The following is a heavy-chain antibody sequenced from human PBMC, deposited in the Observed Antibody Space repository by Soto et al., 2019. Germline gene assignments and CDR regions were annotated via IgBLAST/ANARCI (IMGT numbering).Heavy chain of an antibody. V-gene: IGHV4-30-2*01. CDR1: GVSISSGGYS. CDR3: ARGYSYGPNFDY. D-gene: IGHD5-18*01. J-gene: IGHJ4*02. Sequence: SETLSLTCAVSGVSISSGGYSWSWIRQPPGKGLEWIGYIYHSGSTYYNPSLKSRVTISVDRSKNQFSLKLSSVTAADTAVYYCARGYSYGPNFDYWGQGTLVTVSS. CDR2: IYHSGST.